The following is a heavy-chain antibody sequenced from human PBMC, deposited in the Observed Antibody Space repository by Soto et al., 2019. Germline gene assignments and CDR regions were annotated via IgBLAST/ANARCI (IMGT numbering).Heavy chain of an antibody. V-gene: IGHV1-2*04. J-gene: IGHJ4*02. CDR1: GYTFTGYY. Sequence: QVQLVQSGAEVKKPGASVKVSCKASGYTFTGYYMHWVRQAPGQGLEWMGWINPNSGGTNYAQKFQGWVTMTRDTSISPAYMELSRLRSDDTAVYYCARELKYCSGGSCYSRVYYFDYWGQGTLVTVSS. CDR2: INPNSGGT. D-gene: IGHD2-15*01. CDR3: ARELKYCSGGSCYSRVYYFDY.